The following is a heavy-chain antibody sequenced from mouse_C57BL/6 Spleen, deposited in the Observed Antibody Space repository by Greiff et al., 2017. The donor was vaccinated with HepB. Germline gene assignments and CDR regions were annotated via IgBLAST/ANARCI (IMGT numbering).Heavy chain of an antibody. D-gene: IGHD1-1*01. CDR3: ARRSWEGYFDY. CDR1: GFTFSDYG. CDR2: ISSGSSTI. Sequence: EVKLMESGGGLVKPGGSLKLSCAASGFTFSDYGMHWVRQAPEKGLEWVAYISSGSSTIYYADTVKGRFTISRDNAKNTLFLQMTSLRSEDTAMYYCARRSWEGYFDYWGQGTTLTVSS. V-gene: IGHV5-17*01. J-gene: IGHJ2*01.